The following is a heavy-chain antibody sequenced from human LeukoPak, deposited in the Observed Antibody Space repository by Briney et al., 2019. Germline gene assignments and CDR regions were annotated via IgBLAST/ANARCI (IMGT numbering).Heavy chain of an antibody. CDR1: GVSITTYY. D-gene: IGHD3-10*01. Sequence: SETLSLTCTVSGVSITTYYWNWVRQPPGKGLEWIGHMFYSGTTSYNPSLKSRVAISVDTFKSQVSLTVTSVTAADTAVYYCVGEKSFFGEAIWSQGTLVTVSS. CDR3: VGEKSFFGEAI. CDR2: MFYSGTT. V-gene: IGHV4-59*01. J-gene: IGHJ3*02.